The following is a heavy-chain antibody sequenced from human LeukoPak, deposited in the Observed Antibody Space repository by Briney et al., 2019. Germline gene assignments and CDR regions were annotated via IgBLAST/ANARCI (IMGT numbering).Heavy chain of an antibody. Sequence: ASVKVSCKASGYTFTSYGISWVRQAPGQGLEWMGWISAYNGNTNYAQKLQGRVTMTRDTSTSTVYMELSSLRSEDTAVYYCAELSGNFDYWGQGTLVTVSS. CDR3: AELSGNFDY. D-gene: IGHD2/OR15-2a*01. CDR1: GYTFTSYG. V-gene: IGHV1-18*01. J-gene: IGHJ4*02. CDR2: ISAYNGNT.